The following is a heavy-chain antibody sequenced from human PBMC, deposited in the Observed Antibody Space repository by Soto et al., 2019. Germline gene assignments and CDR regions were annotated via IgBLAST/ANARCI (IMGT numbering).Heavy chain of an antibody. Sequence: GESLKISCKGSGYSFTSYWIGWVRQMPGKGLEWMGIIYPGDSDTSYSPSFQGQVTISADKSISTAYLQWSSLKASDTAMYYCAMRRGYSYGFIYGMDVWGQGTTVTVSS. D-gene: IGHD5-18*01. J-gene: IGHJ6*02. V-gene: IGHV5-51*01. CDR1: GYSFTSYW. CDR2: IYPGDSDT. CDR3: AMRRGYSYGFIYGMDV.